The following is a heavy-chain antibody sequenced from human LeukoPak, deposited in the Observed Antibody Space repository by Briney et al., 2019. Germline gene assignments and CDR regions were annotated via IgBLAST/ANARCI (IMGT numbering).Heavy chain of an antibody. V-gene: IGHV3-23*01. CDR1: GFTFSDFA. CDR3: AKESLVVIESYFDN. J-gene: IGHJ4*02. Sequence: GGSLRLSCVVSGFTFSDFAMSWVRRAPGKGLEWVSAITGSGETKYYADSVKGRFTMSRGNSKNTLYLQMNSLRDEDTAEYFCAKESLVVIESYFDNWGQGTLVTVSS. CDR2: ITGSGETK. D-gene: IGHD3-22*01.